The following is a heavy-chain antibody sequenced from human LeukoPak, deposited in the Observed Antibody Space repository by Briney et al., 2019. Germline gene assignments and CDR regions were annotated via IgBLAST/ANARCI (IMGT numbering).Heavy chain of an antibody. V-gene: IGHV3-15*01. CDR1: GFTFSNAW. J-gene: IGHJ3*02. Sequence: GGSLRLSCAASGFTFSNAWMSWVRQAPGKGLEWVGRIKSTTDGGTTDYAAPVKGRFTISRDDSKNTLYLQMNSLKTEDTAVYYCARERITMVRGILDDAFDIWGQGTMVTVSS. D-gene: IGHD3-10*01. CDR2: IKSTTDGGTT. CDR3: ARERITMVRGILDDAFDI.